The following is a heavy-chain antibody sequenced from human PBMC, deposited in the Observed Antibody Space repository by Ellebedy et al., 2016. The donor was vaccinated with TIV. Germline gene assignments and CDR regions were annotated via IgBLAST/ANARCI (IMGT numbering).Heavy chain of an antibody. CDR2: ISGSGGST. Sequence: GESLKISCAASGFTFSNAWMSWVRQAPGKGLEWVSGISGSGGSTYYADSVKGRFTISRDNSKNTLYLQMNSLRAEDTAVYYCARGRYYDYVWGSYRHNWFDPWGQGTLVTVSS. V-gene: IGHV3-23*01. CDR1: GFTFSNAW. J-gene: IGHJ5*02. D-gene: IGHD3-16*02. CDR3: ARGRYYDYVWGSYRHNWFDP.